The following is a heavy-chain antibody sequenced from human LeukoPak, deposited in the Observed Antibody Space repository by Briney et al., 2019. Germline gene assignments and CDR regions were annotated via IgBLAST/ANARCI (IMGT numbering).Heavy chain of an antibody. D-gene: IGHD3-22*01. J-gene: IGHJ5*02. V-gene: IGHV3-30*03. CDR1: GFTFSSYG. Sequence: GGSLRLSCAASGFTFSSYGMHWVRQAPGKGLEWVALISHDGANRQYADSVKDRFTISRDTSENTLDLQMNSPRAEDTAVYHCVREAGSSGYAGWFDPWGQETLVFVSS. CDR3: VREAGSSGYAGWFDP. CDR2: ISHDGANR.